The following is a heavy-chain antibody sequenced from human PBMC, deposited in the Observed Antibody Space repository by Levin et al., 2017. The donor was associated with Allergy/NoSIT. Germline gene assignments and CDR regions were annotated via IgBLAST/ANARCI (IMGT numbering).Heavy chain of an antibody. Sequence: GGSLRLSCAASEFTFSVYWMSWVRQAPGKGLEWVANIKEDGSEKYYVDSVKGRFTISRDNAKNSLYLQMNSLSAEDTAVYYCARETSELDYWGQGTLVTVSS. V-gene: IGHV3-7*04. J-gene: IGHJ4*02. CDR1: EFTFSVYW. CDR3: ARETSELDY. CDR2: IKEDGSEK.